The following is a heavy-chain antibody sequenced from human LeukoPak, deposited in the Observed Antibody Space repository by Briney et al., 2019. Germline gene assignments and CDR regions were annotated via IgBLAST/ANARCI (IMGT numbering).Heavy chain of an antibody. CDR2: IYYSGST. CDR1: GGSISSSSYY. CDR3: ARGSSSWYSRGFWFDP. V-gene: IGHV4-39*07. D-gene: IGHD6-13*01. Sequence: SETLSLTCTVSGGSISSSSYYWGWIRQPPGKGLEWIGSIYYSGSTYYNPSLKSRVTISVDTSKNQFSLKLSSVTAADTAVYYCARGSSSWYSRGFWFDPWGQGTLVTVSS. J-gene: IGHJ5*02.